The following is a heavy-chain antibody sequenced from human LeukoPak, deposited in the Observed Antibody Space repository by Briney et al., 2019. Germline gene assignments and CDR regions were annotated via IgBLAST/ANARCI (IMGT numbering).Heavy chain of an antibody. D-gene: IGHD3-10*01. CDR1: GYTFTTYG. CDR2: ISAYNGNT. CDR3: ARGGSITTIRGVIITDAFDI. Sequence: GASVKVSCKASGYTFTTYGIIWVRQAPGQGLEWTGWISAYNGNTNYAQKLQGRVTMTTDTSTTTAYMELRSLRSDDTAVYYCARGGSITTIRGVIITDAFDIWGQGTMVTVSS. J-gene: IGHJ3*02. V-gene: IGHV1-18*01.